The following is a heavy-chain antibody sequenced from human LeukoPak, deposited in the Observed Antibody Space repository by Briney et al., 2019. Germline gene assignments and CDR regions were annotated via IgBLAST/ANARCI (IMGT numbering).Heavy chain of an antibody. V-gene: IGHV4-39*01. CDR2: IYYSGST. Sequence: SETLSPTCTVSGGSISSSTYYWGWIRQPPGKGLEWIGSIYYSGSTYYNPSLKSRVTISVDTSKNQFSLKVTSVTAADTAVYYCARHILEEHWFDPWGLGTLVIVSS. D-gene: IGHD1-1*01. J-gene: IGHJ5*02. CDR1: GGSISSSTYY. CDR3: ARHILEEHWFDP.